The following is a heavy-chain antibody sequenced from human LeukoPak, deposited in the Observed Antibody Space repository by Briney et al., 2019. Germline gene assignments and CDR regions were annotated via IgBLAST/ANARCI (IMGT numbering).Heavy chain of an antibody. D-gene: IGHD6-19*01. V-gene: IGHV3-23*01. Sequence: PGGSLRLSCAASGFTFSSYWMSWVRQAPGKGLEWVSRISDSGGSTNYADSVKGRFTISRDNTKKTLYLQMNSLRAGDTAVYYCAKVQSSSGWYTFFDYWGRGILVTVSS. CDR1: GFTFSSYW. CDR2: ISDSGGST. CDR3: AKVQSSSGWYTFFDY. J-gene: IGHJ4*02.